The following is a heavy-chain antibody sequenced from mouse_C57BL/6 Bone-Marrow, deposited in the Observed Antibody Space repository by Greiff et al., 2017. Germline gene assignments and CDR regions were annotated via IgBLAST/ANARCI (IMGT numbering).Heavy chain of an antibody. CDR3: TSCYYGSSYWYLDV. V-gene: IGHV14-1*01. CDR1: GFNIKDYY. J-gene: IGHJ1*03. D-gene: IGHD1-1*01. CDR2: IYPEDGDT. Sequence: VQLQQSGAELVRPGASVQLSCTASGFNIKDYYMHWVQQRPEQGLEWIGRIYPEDGDTEYAPKFPGKATMTADTSSNTTYLQLSRLTSEATAVYYCTSCYYGSSYWYLDVWGTGTTVTVSS.